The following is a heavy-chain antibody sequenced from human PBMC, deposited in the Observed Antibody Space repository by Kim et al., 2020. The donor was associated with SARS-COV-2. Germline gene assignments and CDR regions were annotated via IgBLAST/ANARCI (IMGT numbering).Heavy chain of an antibody. Sequence: YVDSVKGRFTISRDNAKNSLYLQMNSLRAEDTAVYYCARDLGHSSGWVDYWGQGTLVTVSS. V-gene: IGHV3-7*01. CDR3: ARDLGHSSGWVDY. J-gene: IGHJ4*02. D-gene: IGHD6-19*01.